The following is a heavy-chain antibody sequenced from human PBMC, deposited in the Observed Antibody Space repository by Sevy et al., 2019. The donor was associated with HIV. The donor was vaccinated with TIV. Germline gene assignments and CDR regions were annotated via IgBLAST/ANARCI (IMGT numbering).Heavy chain of an antibody. V-gene: IGHV3-33*01. CDR2: IGYDGSNK. CDR3: AGDPRIYGDYLLAYFDY. D-gene: IGHD3-16*01. Sequence: GGSLRLSCAASGFTPSTYGMHWVRQAPGKGLEWVAVIGYDGSNKYYADSVRGRFTISRDNSKNKLFLQMDNLRGEDTAVYYCAGDPRIYGDYLLAYFDYWGQGTLVTVSS. J-gene: IGHJ4*02. CDR1: GFTPSTYG.